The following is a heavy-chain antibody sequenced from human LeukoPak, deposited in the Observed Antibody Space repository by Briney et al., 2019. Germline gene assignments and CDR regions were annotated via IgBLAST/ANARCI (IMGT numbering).Heavy chain of an antibody. CDR1: GYSFTSHY. D-gene: IGHD3-16*02. Sequence: ASVKVSCKASGYSFTSHYMHWVRQAPGQGLEWMGLINPSGSSTLYAQKFQGRVTMTRDMSTTTDYMELSSLRSEDTAVHYCARDNSVGDIAWWFDPWGQGTLVTVSS. J-gene: IGHJ5*02. CDR2: INPSGSST. V-gene: IGHV1-46*01. CDR3: ARDNSVGDIAWWFDP.